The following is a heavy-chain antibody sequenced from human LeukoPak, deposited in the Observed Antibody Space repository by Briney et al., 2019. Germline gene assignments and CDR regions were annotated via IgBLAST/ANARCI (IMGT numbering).Heavy chain of an antibody. J-gene: IGHJ4*02. V-gene: IGHV3-23*01. CDR3: AKDAVGPAYSSSWYEFDS. CDR1: GFTFSSNA. CDR2: ISGSGDSS. D-gene: IGHD6-13*01. Sequence: GGSLRLSCAASGFTFSSNAMSWVRQAPGKGLEWVSCISGSGDSSHYADSVKGRFTISRDHSKNTLYLHMNSWRAEAAAVYYCAKDAVGPAYSSSWYEFDSWGQGTLVTVSS.